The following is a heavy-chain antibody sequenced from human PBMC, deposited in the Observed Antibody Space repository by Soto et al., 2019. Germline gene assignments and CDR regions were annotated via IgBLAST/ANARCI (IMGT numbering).Heavy chain of an antibody. D-gene: IGHD1-1*01. CDR3: ARYNLRGSFDY. J-gene: IGHJ4*02. V-gene: IGHV1-2*04. Sequence: QVQLVQSGAEVKKPGASVKVSCKASGYTFTGYYMHWVRQAPGQGLEWMGWINPNSGDTNYAQKFQGWVTMTRDTSISTAYMELSRLRSDDTAVYYCARYNLRGSFDYWGQGTLVTVSS. CDR2: INPNSGDT. CDR1: GYTFTGYY.